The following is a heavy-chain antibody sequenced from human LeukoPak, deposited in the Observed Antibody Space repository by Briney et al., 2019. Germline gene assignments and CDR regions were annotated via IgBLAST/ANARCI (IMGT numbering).Heavy chain of an antibody. Sequence: SETLSLTCTVSGGSISSYYWSWIRQPPGKGLEWIGYIYYSGSTNYNPSLKSRVTISVDTSKNQFSLKLSSVTAADTAVYYCARQSQLVVDYWAREPWSPSPQ. J-gene: IGHJ4*02. CDR1: GGSISSYY. CDR2: IYYSGST. D-gene: IGHD1-1*01. CDR3: ARQSQLVVDY. V-gene: IGHV4-59*01.